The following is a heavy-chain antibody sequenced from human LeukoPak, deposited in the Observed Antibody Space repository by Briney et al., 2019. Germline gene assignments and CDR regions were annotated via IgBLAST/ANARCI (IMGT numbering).Heavy chain of an antibody. V-gene: IGHV3-23*01. D-gene: IGHD1-26*01. CDR2: ISTRSTYT. CDR3: APWIVGGFWADY. CDR1: KSTFSDYV. Sequence: GGSLRLSCAASKSTFSDYVMTWVRHAPGKGLEWVSAISTRSTYTYYADSVRGRFTISRDDSKNTLYLQMNSLRVDDTARYYCAPWIVGGFWADYWGQGALVTVSS. J-gene: IGHJ4*02.